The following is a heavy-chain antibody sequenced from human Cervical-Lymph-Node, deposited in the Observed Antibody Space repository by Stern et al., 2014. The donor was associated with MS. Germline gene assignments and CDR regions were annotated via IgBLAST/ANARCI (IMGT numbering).Heavy chain of an antibody. V-gene: IGHV1-24*01. CDR1: GYTLTELS. D-gene: IGHD3-3*01. Sequence: QMQLVQSGAEVKKPGASVKVSCKASGYTLTELSMHWVRQAPGKGLEWMGGFDPEDGETIYAQKFQGRVTMTEDTSTDTAYMELSSLRSEDTAVYYCATDRDDFRSGYSAPTKGYGLDVWGQGTTVTVTS. J-gene: IGHJ6*02. CDR3: ATDRDDFRSGYSAPTKGYGLDV. CDR2: FDPEDGET.